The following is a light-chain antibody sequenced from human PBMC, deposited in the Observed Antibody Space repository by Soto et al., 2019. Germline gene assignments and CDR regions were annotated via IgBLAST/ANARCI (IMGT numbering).Light chain of an antibody. CDR1: QSVSSSY. Sequence: EIVLTQSPGTLSLSPGERATLSCRASQSVSSSYLAWYQQKPGQAPRLLIYGASSRATGIPDRFSGSVSGTDFTLTISRREPENFAVYYCQQYGSTWTFGQGTKVEIK. CDR3: QQYGSTWT. V-gene: IGKV3-20*01. CDR2: GAS. J-gene: IGKJ1*01.